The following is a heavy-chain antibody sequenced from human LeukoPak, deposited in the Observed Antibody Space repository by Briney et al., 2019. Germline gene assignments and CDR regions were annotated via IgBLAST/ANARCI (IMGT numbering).Heavy chain of an antibody. CDR1: GFTFSDYY. CDR3: ARDVVAGAAAGADAFDI. Sequence: TGGSLRLSCAASGFTFSDYYMSWIRQAPGKGLEWVSYSSSSSSYIYYADSVKGRFTISRDNAKNSLYLQMNSLRAEDTAVYYCARDVVAGAAAGADAFDIWGQGTMVTVSS. J-gene: IGHJ3*02. D-gene: IGHD6-13*01. CDR2: SSSSSSYI. V-gene: IGHV3-11*06.